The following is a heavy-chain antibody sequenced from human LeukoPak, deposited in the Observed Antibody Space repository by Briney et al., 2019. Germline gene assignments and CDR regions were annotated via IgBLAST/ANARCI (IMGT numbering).Heavy chain of an antibody. V-gene: IGHV1-69*04. CDR3: ARAPSNQLLWGGYYGMDV. CDR2: IIPILGIA. D-gene: IGHD2-2*01. Sequence: SVKVSCKASGGTFSSYAISWVRQAPGQGREWMGRIIPILGIANYAQKFQGRVTITADKSTSTAYMELSSLRSEDTAVYCCARAPSNQLLWGGYYGMDVWGQGTTVTVPS. CDR1: GGTFSSYA. J-gene: IGHJ6*02.